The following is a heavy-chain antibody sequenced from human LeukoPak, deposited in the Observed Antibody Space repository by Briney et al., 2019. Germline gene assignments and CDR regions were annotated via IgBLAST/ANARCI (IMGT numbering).Heavy chain of an antibody. Sequence: GGSLRLSCAASGFTFDDYGMNWVRQAPGKGLEWVSGINWNGGSTGYADSVKGRFTISRDHAKNSLYLQMNSLRAEDTALYHCARSHYGSGSYLSAFDIWGQGTMVTVSS. CDR1: GFTFDDYG. CDR3: ARSHYGSGSYLSAFDI. CDR2: INWNGGST. D-gene: IGHD3-10*01. V-gene: IGHV3-20*01. J-gene: IGHJ3*02.